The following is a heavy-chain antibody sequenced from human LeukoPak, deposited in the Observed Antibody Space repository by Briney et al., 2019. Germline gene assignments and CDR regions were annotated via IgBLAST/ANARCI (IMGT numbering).Heavy chain of an antibody. CDR1: GFTFGDYI. J-gene: IGHJ4*02. CDR3: TVISGDY. CDR2: IRSKSSGGTT. Sequence: GGSLRLSCTASGFTFGDYITSWFRQAPGKGLEWVGFIRSKSSGGTTEYAASVEGRFTISRDDSKSIAYLQMNSLKTEDTAVYYCTVISGDYWGQGTLVTVSS. V-gene: IGHV3-49*03. D-gene: IGHD2-21*01.